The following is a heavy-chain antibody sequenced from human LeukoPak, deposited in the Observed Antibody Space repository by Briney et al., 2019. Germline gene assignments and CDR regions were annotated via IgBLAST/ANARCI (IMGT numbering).Heavy chain of an antibody. J-gene: IGHJ4*02. V-gene: IGHV1-2*06. CDR3: ARDAYGTSSWFPDY. CDR2: INPNSGDT. D-gene: IGHD6-13*01. CDR1: GYTFTDYY. Sequence: ASVRVSCKASGYTFTDYYIHWVRQAPGQGLEWTGRINPNSGDTNSAQKFQGRVTMTRDTSISTAYMELSRLRSDDTALYFCARDAYGTSSWFPDYWGQGTLLTVSS.